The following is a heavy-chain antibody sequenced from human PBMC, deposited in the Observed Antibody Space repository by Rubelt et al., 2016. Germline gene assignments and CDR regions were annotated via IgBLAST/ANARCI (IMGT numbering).Heavy chain of an antibody. CDR1: GFTFSSYW. D-gene: IGHD6-13*01. Sequence: EVQLVESGGGLVQPGGSLRLSCAASGFTFSSYWMSWVRQAPGKGLEWVANIKQDGSEKYYVDSVKGRFTISRDNAKNALYLQMNSTRAEDTAVYYCARYSTSDAVWYWGQGTLVTVSS. CDR3: ARYSTSDAVWY. CDR2: IKQDGSEK. J-gene: IGHJ4*02. V-gene: IGHV3-7*01.